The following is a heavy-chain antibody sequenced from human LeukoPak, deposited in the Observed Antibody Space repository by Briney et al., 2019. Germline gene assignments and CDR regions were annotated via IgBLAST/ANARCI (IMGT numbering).Heavy chain of an antibody. J-gene: IGHJ5*02. CDR1: GDSVSSNSAA. CDR3: ARDRSDCSSTSCYNWFDP. D-gene: IGHD2-2*01. CDR2: TYYRSKWYN. Sequence: SQTLSLTCAISGDSVSSNSAAWNWIRQSPSRGLEWLGRTYYRSKWYNDYAVSVKSRITINPDTSKNQFSLRLNSVTPEDTAVYYCARDRSDCSSTSCYNWFDPWGQGTLVTVSS. V-gene: IGHV6-1*01.